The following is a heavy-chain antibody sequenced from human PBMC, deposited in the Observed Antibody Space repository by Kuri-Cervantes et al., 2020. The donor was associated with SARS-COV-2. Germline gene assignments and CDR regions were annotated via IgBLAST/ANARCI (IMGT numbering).Heavy chain of an antibody. D-gene: IGHD4-23*01. CDR1: GFTFSSYG. CDR2: ISYDGSNK. V-gene: IGHV3-30*03. J-gene: IGHJ4*02. CDR3: ARDGRWSMAVIDY. Sequence: GESLKISCAASGFTFSSYGMNWVRQAPGKGLEWVAVISYDGSNKYYADSVKGRFTISRDNSKNTLYLQMNSLRAEDTAVYYCARDGRWSMAVIDYWGQGTLVTVSS.